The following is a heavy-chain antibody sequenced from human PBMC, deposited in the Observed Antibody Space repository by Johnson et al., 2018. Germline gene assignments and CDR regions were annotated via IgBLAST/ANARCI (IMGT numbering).Heavy chain of an antibody. CDR3: EREMATSNDAFDI. CDR1: GFTFSSYW. CDR2: INNDGGST. V-gene: IGHV3-74*01. J-gene: IGHJ3*02. Sequence: VQLQESGGGVVQPGGSLRLSCAASGFTFSSYWMHWVRQAPGKGLVWVSRINNDGGSTSYADSVKGRFTISRGNAKNTLYLQMNSLRAEDTAVYYCEREMATSNDAFDIWGQGTMVTVSS. D-gene: IGHD5-24*01.